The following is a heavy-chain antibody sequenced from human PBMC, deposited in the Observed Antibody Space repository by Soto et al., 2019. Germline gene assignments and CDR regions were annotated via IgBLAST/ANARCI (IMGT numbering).Heavy chain of an antibody. CDR2: ISPYNGNT. CDR1: GFTFTNYG. D-gene: IGHD3-22*01. V-gene: IGHV1-18*01. J-gene: IGHJ4*02. CDR3: ARSYYYDPPVGPFDY. Sequence: QVQLVQSGAEVMKPGASVKVSCKASGFTFTNYGISWVRQAPGQGLEWLGWISPYNGNTDYAQKLQGSVTVTXXXSXXTAYMELRSLGSDDTAVYYCARSYYYDPPVGPFDYWGQGTLVTVSS.